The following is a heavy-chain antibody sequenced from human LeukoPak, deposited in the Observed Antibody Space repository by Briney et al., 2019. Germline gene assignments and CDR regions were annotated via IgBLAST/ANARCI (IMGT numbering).Heavy chain of an antibody. D-gene: IGHD5-18*01. CDR3: ARHEGYSYDSDY. J-gene: IGHJ4*02. Sequence: GESLRISCKGSGYSFTSYWISWVRQMPGKGVEWMGRIDPSDSYTNYSPSFQGHVTISADKSISTAYLQWSSLKASDTAMYYCARHEGYSYDSDYWGQGTLVTVSS. V-gene: IGHV5-10-1*01. CDR1: GYSFTSYW. CDR2: IDPSDSYT.